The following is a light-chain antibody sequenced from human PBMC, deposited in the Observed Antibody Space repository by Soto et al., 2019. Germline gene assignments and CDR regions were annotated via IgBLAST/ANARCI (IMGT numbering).Light chain of an antibody. CDR2: EVS. CDR3: SSKSPDF. CDR1: SSGIRDYNY. Sequence: QSVLTQPASVSGSPGQSITISCTGTSSGIRDYNYVSWYQQLPGNAPKLIMYEVSNWPSGISNRFSGSKSGNTASLTISGLQAEDEADYYCSSKSPDFFGTANKLTVL. V-gene: IGLV2-14*01. J-gene: IGLJ1*01.